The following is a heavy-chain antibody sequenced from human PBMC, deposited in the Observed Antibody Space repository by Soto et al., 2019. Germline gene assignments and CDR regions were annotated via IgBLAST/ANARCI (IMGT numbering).Heavy chain of an antibody. CDR3: ARSFTKSRRGGVAFDY. Sequence: QVQLVQSGAEVKKPGTSVKVSCTTSGGTISNFAINWVRQAPGQGLEWMGGIVPIDGTTNYAEKFQGRVTITAYASMSTAYMDLSSLRSDDTAVYYCARSFTKSRRGGVAFDYWGQGTLLTVSP. V-gene: IGHV1-69*01. D-gene: IGHD3-3*01. CDR2: IVPIDGTT. CDR1: GGTISNFA. J-gene: IGHJ4*02.